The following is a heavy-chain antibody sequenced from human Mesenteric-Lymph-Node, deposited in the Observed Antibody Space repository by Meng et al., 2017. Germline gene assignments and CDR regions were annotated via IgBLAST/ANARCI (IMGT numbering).Heavy chain of an antibody. CDR2: ISAYNGKT. CDR1: GYTFTSYG. V-gene: IGHV1-18*01. D-gene: IGHD2-15*01. J-gene: IGHJ4*02. Sequence: ASVKVSCKASGYTFTSYGISWVRQAPGQGLEWMGWISAYNGKTNYVQKFQGRVTITTDITTDTAYMELSRLRSDDTAVYYCVRADLGYCSGGYCYPYFDYWGQGTLVTVSS. CDR3: VRADLGYCSGGYCYPYFDY.